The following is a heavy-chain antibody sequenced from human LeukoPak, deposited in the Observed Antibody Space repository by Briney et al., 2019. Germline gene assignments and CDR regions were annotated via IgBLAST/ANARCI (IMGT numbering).Heavy chain of an antibody. Sequence: GGSLRLSCAASGFTFGAFAFSWVRQAPGKGLEWVSSITGDDSTYYADSVKGRFTISRDTSSNTLYLQMNSLRAEDTALYYCAKGHYDFRDYWGQGTLVTVSS. CDR3: AKGHYDFRDY. D-gene: IGHD3-3*01. CDR2: ITGDDST. CDR1: GFTFGAFA. J-gene: IGHJ4*02. V-gene: IGHV3-23*01.